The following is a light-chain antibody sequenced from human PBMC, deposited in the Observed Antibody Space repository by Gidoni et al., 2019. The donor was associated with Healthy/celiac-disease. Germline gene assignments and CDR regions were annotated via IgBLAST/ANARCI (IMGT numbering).Light chain of an antibody. J-gene: IGKJ1*01. CDR3: QHYYSYPWT. CDR1: QGISSY. Sequence: AIRMTQSPSSLSASTGDRVTITCRASQGISSYLAWYQQKPGKAPKLLIYAASTLQSRVPSRFSGSGSGTDFTLTISCLQSEDFATYYCQHYYSYPWTFXXXTKVEIK. CDR2: AAS. V-gene: IGKV1-8*01.